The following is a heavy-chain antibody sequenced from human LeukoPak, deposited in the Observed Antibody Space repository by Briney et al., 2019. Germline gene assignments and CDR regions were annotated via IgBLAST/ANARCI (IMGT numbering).Heavy chain of an antibody. D-gene: IGHD6-6*01. CDR3: ARDKEYSSSSAYYCGMDV. Sequence: ASVEVSCKASGYTFTSYGISWVRQAPGQGLEWMGWISAYNGNTNYAQKLQGRVTMTTDTSTSTAYMELRSLRSDDTAVYYCARDKEYSSSSAYYCGMDVWGQGTTVTVSS. J-gene: IGHJ6*02. CDR2: ISAYNGNT. V-gene: IGHV1-18*01. CDR1: GYTFTSYG.